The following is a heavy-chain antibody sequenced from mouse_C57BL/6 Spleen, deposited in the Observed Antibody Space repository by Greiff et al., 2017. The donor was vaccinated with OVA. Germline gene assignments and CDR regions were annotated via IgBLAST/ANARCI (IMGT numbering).Heavy chain of an antibody. D-gene: IGHD2-4*01. V-gene: IGHV1-76*01. CDR1: GYTFTDYY. J-gene: IGHJ4*01. CDR2: IYPGSGNT. CDR3: ARSYDYDWSYYAMDY. Sequence: QVQLKQSGAELVRPGASVKLSCKASGYTFTDYYINWVKQRPGPGLEWIARIYPGSGNTYYNEKFKGKATLTAEKSSSTAYMQLSSLTSEDSAVYFCARSYDYDWSYYAMDYWGQGTSVTVSS.